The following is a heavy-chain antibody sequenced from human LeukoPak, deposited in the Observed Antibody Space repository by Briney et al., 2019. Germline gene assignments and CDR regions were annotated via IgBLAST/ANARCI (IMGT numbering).Heavy chain of an antibody. V-gene: IGHV3-33*01. J-gene: IGHJ4*02. CDR3: ARDRPTGSYYSIDY. CDR2: IWYDGSNK. D-gene: IGHD1-26*01. CDR1: GFTFNEFG. Sequence: PGGSLRLSCAASGFTFNEFGVHWVRQAPGQGPEWVALIWYDGSNKYYADSVKGRFTISRDNSKNTVYLQMNSLRVEDTAIYYCARDRPTGSYYSIDYWGQGTLATVSS.